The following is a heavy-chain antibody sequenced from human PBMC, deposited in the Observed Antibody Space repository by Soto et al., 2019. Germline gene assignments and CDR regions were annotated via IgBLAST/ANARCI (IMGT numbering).Heavy chain of an antibody. D-gene: IGHD4-17*01. V-gene: IGHV4-4*02. Sequence: QVQLQESGPGLVKPSETLSLTCAVSGDSLSGTYWWSWVRQAPGGGLQWIGEISYSGTTHYDPSLMSRVTISMAKSRSEFSLTLISVTAADSASYYCARHILVTSTRGFDFWGQGILVTVSS. CDR1: GDSLSGTYW. J-gene: IGHJ4*02. CDR3: ARHILVTSTRGFDF. CDR2: ISYSGTT.